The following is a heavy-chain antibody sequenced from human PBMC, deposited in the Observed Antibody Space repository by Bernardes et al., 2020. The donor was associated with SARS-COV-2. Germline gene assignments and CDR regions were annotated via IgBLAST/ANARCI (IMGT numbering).Heavy chain of an antibody. Sequence: GGSLRLSCAASGFTFSSYEMNWVRQAPGKGLEWVSYISSSGSTIYYADSVKGRFTISRDNAKNSLYLQMNSLRAEDTAVYYCARGGRFLEPTASYYYGMDVWGQGTTVTVSS. CDR2: ISSSGSTI. CDR3: ARGGRFLEPTASYYYGMDV. D-gene: IGHD3-3*01. J-gene: IGHJ6*02. V-gene: IGHV3-48*03. CDR1: GFTFSSYE.